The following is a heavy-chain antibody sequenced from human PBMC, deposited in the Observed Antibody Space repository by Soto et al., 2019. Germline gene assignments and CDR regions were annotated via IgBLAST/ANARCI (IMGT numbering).Heavy chain of an antibody. CDR3: ARDAQSAFDI. CDR2: IYYSGST. Sequence: SETLSLTCTVSGGSISSGGYYWSWIRQHPGKGLEWIGYIYYSGSTYYNPSLKSRVTISVDTSKNQFSLKLSSVTAADTAVYYCARDAQSAFDIWGQGTMVTVSS. J-gene: IGHJ3*02. CDR1: GGSISSGGYY. V-gene: IGHV4-31*03.